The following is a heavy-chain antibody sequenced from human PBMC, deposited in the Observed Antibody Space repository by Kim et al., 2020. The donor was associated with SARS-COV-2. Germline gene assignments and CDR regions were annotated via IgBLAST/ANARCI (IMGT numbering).Heavy chain of an antibody. V-gene: IGHV3-48*03. CDR3: ARGTTVSPDGLDI. CDR1: GFSFSSHE. Sequence: GGSLRLSCEASGFSFSSHEINWVRQAPGKGLEWISYVSANGRTIYYADSVRGRFTISRDNAKNAPYMQMNSLRAEDTAVYYCARGTTVSPDGLDIWGQGTMVTVS. CDR2: VSANGRTI. D-gene: IGHD4-17*01. J-gene: IGHJ3*02.